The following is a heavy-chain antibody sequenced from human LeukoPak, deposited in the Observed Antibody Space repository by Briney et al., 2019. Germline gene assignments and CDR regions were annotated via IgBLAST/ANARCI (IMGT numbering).Heavy chain of an antibody. CDR2: INPSGGST. Sequence: ASVKVSCKASGYTFTSYYMHWVRQAPGQGLEWMGIINPSGGSTSYAQKFQGRVTMTRDTSISTAYMELSRLRSDDTAVYYCARGNGGYDSSYWGQGTLVTVSS. D-gene: IGHD3-22*01. J-gene: IGHJ4*02. V-gene: IGHV1-46*01. CDR3: ARGNGGYDSSY. CDR1: GYTFTSYY.